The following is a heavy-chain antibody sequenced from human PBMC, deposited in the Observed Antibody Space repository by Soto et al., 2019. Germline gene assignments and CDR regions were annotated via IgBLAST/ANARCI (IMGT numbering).Heavy chain of an antibody. CDR1: GYTFTSYY. CDR3: ARGGYGDYVTHYYYGMDV. Sequence: QVQLVQSGAEVKKPGASVKVSCKASGYTFTSYYMHWVRQAPGQGLEWMGIINPSGGSTSYAQKFQGRVTRTRDTSTSTVYMELSSLRSEDTAVYYCARGGYGDYVTHYYYGMDVWGQGTTVTVSS. D-gene: IGHD4-17*01. CDR2: INPSGGST. J-gene: IGHJ6*02. V-gene: IGHV1-46*01.